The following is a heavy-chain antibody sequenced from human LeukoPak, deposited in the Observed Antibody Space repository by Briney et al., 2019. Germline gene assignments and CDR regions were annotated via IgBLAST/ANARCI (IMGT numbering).Heavy chain of an antibody. D-gene: IGHD5-18*01. V-gene: IGHV4-38-2*02. CDR2: IYHSGST. CDR3: ARVMKLPGRRGYSYGLDY. J-gene: IGHJ4*02. Sequence: SETLSLTCTASGYSIGSGYYWGWIRQPPGKGLEWIGSIYHSGSTYYNPSLKSRLTISADTSKNQFSLRLSSVAAADTAVYYCARVMKLPGRRGYSYGLDYWGQGTLVTVSS. CDR1: GYSIGSGYY.